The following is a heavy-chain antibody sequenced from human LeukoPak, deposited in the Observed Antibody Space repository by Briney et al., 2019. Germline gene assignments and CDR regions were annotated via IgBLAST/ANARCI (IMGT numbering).Heavy chain of an antibody. J-gene: IGHJ4*02. CDR2: ISGDGGST. CDR3: AKDLVADSSGWFFYFDY. Sequence: GGSLRLSCAASGFTFDDYAMHWVRQAPGKGLEWVSLISGDGGSTYYADSVKGRFTISRDNSKNPLYLQMNSLRTEDTALYYCAKDLVADSSGWFFYFDYWGQGTLVTVSS. D-gene: IGHD6-19*01. V-gene: IGHV3-43*02. CDR1: GFTFDDYA.